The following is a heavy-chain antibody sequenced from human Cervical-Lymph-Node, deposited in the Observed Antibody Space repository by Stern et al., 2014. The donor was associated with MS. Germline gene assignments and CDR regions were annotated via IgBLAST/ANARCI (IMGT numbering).Heavy chain of an antibody. CDR1: GYTFTSTD. D-gene: IGHD3-22*01. CDR3: ARLYDSSDYYSLGY. CDR2: MNPNSGNT. V-gene: IGHV1-8*01. J-gene: IGHJ4*02. Sequence: VQLEESGAEVKKPGASVKVSCEASGYTFTSTDINWVRQATGQGLEWMGWMNPNSGNTGYAQKFQGRVTMTRNTSISTAYLELSSLRSEDTAVYYCARLYDSSDYYSLGYWGQGTLVTVSS.